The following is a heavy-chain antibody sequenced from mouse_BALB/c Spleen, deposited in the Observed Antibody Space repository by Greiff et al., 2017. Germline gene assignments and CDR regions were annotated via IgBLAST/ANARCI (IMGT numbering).Heavy chain of an antibody. D-gene: IGHD1-1*01. CDR3: ASNYYYGGSFYAMDY. CDR2: ISYDGSN. V-gene: IGHV3-6*02. CDR1: GYSITSGYY. J-gene: IGHJ4*01. Sequence: ESGPGLVKPSQSLSFTCSVTGYSITSGYYWNWIRQFPGNKLEWMGYISYDGSNNYNPSLKNRISITRDTSKNQFFLKLNSVTTEDTATYYCASNYYYGGSFYAMDYWGQGTSVTVSS.